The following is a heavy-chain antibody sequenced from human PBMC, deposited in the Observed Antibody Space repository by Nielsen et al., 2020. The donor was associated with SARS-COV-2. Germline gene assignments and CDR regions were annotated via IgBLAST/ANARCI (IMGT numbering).Heavy chain of an antibody. Sequence: ASVKVSCKTSGYTFTSFAIHWVRQAPGQSLEWMGWINAGNGNTKYSQKFQGRVTMTRDTSANTAYMELSSLRSEDTAVYYCAREHHQIAVAVKQMTYYFDYWGQGTLVTVSS. CDR3: AREHHQIAVAVKQMTYYFDY. V-gene: IGHV1-3*01. CDR1: GYTFTSFA. CDR2: INAGNGNT. D-gene: IGHD6-19*01. J-gene: IGHJ4*02.